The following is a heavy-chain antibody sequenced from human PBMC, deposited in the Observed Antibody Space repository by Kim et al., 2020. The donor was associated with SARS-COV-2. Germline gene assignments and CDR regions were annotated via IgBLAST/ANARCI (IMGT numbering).Heavy chain of an antibody. J-gene: IGHJ4*02. CDR2: IRSKAYGGTT. D-gene: IGHD3-22*01. Sequence: GGSLRLSCTASGFTFGDYAMSWFRQAPGKGLEWVGFIRSKAYGGTTEYAASVKGRFTISRDDSKSIAYLQMNSLKTEDTAVYYCTLAKPQVNYYDSSGYYILFDYWGQGTLVTVSS. V-gene: IGHV3-49*03. CDR1: GFTFGDYA. CDR3: TLAKPQVNYYDSSGYYILFDY.